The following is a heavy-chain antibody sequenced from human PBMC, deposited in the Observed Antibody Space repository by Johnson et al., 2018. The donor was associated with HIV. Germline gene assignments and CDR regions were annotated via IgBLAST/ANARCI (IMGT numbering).Heavy chain of an antibody. CDR1: GFNVSSNY. Sequence: QVQLVESGGGVVQPGRSLRLSCAASGFNVSSNYMSWVRQAPGKGLEWVAFIRYDGSNKYYADSVKGRFTISRDNSKNTLYLQMNSLRDEDTAVYYCARGGLLFDPGAAGGDAFDIWGRGTMVTVSS. V-gene: IGHV3-33*08. J-gene: IGHJ3*02. D-gene: IGHD1-26*01. CDR3: ARGGLLFDPGAAGGDAFDI. CDR2: IRYDGSNK.